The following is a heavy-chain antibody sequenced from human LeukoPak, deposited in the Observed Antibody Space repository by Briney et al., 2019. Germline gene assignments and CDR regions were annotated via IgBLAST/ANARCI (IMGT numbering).Heavy chain of an antibody. D-gene: IGHD4-11*01. CDR2: IKQDGSEK. J-gene: IGHJ4*02. CDR1: GFTFSSYW. Sequence: GGSLSLSCAVSGFTFSSYWMSWVRQAPGRGLEWVANIKQDGSEKYYVDSVKGRFTISRDNAKNSLYLQMNSLRAEDTAVYYCVRAQRMTTAAPYEFDYWGQGALVTVSS. CDR3: VRAQRMTTAAPYEFDY. V-gene: IGHV3-7*01.